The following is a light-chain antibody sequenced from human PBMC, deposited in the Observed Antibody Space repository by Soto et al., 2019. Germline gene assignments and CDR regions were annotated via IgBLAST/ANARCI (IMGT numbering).Light chain of an antibody. J-gene: IGKJ1*01. V-gene: IGKV3-15*01. CDR3: QQYDQWPRT. Sequence: EIVMTQSPATLSVSAGERATLSCRTSQSVSRKLAWYQQTRGQAPRLLIYGASTRATGVPARFSGSGSGTEFTLTISNLQSEDFAVYHCQQYDQWPRTFGQGTKVDIK. CDR2: GAS. CDR1: QSVSRK.